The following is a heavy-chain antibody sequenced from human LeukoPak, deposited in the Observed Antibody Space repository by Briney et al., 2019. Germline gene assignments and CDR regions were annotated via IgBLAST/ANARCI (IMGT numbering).Heavy chain of an antibody. CDR1: GYTFTGYY. Sequence: GASVKVSCKTSGYTFTGYYIHWVRQAPGQGLEWMGGIIPIFGTANYAQKFQGRVTITADESTSTAYMELSSLRSEDTAVYYCARDYYGDYERSSWYFDLWGRGTLVTVSS. D-gene: IGHD4-17*01. V-gene: IGHV1-69*13. J-gene: IGHJ2*01. CDR2: IIPIFGTA. CDR3: ARDYYGDYERSSWYFDL.